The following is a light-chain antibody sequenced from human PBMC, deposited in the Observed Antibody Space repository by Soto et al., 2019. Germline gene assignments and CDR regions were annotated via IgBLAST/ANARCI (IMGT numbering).Light chain of an antibody. CDR2: DVS. CDR1: SSDVGGYNY. V-gene: IGLV2-14*03. J-gene: IGLJ2*01. Sequence: QSALTQPASVSGSPGQSITISCTGTSSDVGGYNYVSWHQQHPGKVPKLMIYDVSHRPSGVSNRFSGSKSGNTASLTISGLQAEDEADYYCGSYTSSITVVFGGGTKLTVL. CDR3: GSYTSSITVV.